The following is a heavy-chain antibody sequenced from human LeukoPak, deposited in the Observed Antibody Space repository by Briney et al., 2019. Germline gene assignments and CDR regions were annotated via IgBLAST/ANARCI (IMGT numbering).Heavy chain of an antibody. Sequence: ASVKVSCKASGYTFTGYYVHWVRQAPGQGLEWIGWINPNSGATNYAQKFQGRVTMTRDTSISTAYMELSRLISDDTAVYHCARVALNTVTEHLFDPWGQGTLVTVSS. CDR1: GYTFTGYY. D-gene: IGHD4-17*01. J-gene: IGHJ5*01. CDR2: INPNSGAT. V-gene: IGHV1-2*02. CDR3: ARVALNTVTEHLFDP.